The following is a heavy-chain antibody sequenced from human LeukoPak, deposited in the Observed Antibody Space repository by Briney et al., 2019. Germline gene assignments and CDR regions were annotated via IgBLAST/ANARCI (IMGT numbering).Heavy chain of an antibody. CDR1: GYSFTTYW. D-gene: IGHD3-10*01. CDR2: IYPGDSDT. J-gene: IGHJ3*02. V-gene: IGHV5-51*01. Sequence: GESLKISCKGSGYSFTTYWIGWVRQMPGKGLEWMGLIYPGDSDTKYSPSFQGHVTISADKSIDTVYLQWNNLRASDTAMYYCARRESGGAFDIWGQGTMVTVSS. CDR3: ARRESGGAFDI.